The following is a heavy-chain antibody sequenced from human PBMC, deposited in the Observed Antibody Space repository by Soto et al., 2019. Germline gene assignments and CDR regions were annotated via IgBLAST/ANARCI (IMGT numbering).Heavy chain of an antibody. J-gene: IGHJ3*02. D-gene: IGHD2-15*01. CDR1: GGSISSGDYY. Sequence: SETLSLTCTVSGGSISSGDYYWSWIRQPPGKGLEWIGYIYYSGSTYYNPSLKSRVTISVDTSKSQFSLKLSSVTAADTAVYYCARDLGIAFAFDIWGQGTMVTVSS. CDR3: ARDLGIAFAFDI. CDR2: IYYSGST. V-gene: IGHV4-30-4*01.